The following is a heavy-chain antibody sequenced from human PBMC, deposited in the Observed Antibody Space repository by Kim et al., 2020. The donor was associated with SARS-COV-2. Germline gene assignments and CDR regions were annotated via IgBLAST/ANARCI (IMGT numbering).Heavy chain of an antibody. D-gene: IGHD3-3*01. CDR3: ARGESGYDFWSGYYHPYYYYGMDV. CDR1: GFTFSSYG. V-gene: IGHV3-33*01. Sequence: GGSLRLSCAASGFTFSSYGMHWVRQAPGKGLEWVAVIWYDGSNKYYADSVKGRFTISRDNSKNTLYLQMNSLRAEDTAVYYCARGESGYDFWSGYYHPYYYYGMDVWGQGTTVTVSS. CDR2: IWYDGSNK. J-gene: IGHJ6*02.